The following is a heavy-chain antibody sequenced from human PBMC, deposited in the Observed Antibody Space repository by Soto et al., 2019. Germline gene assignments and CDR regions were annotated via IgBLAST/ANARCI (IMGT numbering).Heavy chain of an antibody. CDR1: GFTFSSYG. V-gene: IGHV3-33*01. CDR3: ARDKPDEAVAGFDY. Sequence: PGGSLRLSCAASGFTFSSYGMHWVRQAPGKGLEWVAVIWYDGSNKYYADSVKGRFTISRDNSKNTLYLQMNSLRAEDTAVYYCARDKPDEAVAGFDYWGQGTLVTVSS. D-gene: IGHD6-19*01. CDR2: IWYDGSNK. J-gene: IGHJ4*02.